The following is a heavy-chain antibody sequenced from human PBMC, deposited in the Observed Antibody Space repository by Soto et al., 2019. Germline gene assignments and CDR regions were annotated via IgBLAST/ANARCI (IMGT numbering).Heavy chain of an antibody. CDR3: ASLTCDSASCQPEDN. CDR1: GGSITSGAYY. J-gene: IGHJ4*02. D-gene: IGHD2-2*01. V-gene: IGHV4-31*03. CDR2: IYYSGST. Sequence: SETLSLTCTVSGGSITSGAYYWSWIRQHPGEGLEWIGYIYYSGSTNYSPSLKSRVTISVDTSKNQFSLKLSSVTAADTAVYYCASLTCDSASCQPEDNWGQGTLVTVSS.